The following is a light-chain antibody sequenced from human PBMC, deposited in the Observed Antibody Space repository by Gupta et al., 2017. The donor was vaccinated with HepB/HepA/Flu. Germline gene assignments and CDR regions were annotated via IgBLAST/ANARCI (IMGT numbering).Light chain of an antibody. CDR3: NSYKRGSTYG. Sequence: QSALTQPASVSASPGQSHTISCTGTSSDVGGYNYVSWYQQHLGKPPKLMIFDVSTRPSGISSRFSGSKSGNSAILTISGLQAEDGADYYCNSYKRGSTYGFGTGTKVTVL. CDR2: DVS. J-gene: IGLJ1*01. V-gene: IGLV2-14*03. CDR1: SSDVGGYNY.